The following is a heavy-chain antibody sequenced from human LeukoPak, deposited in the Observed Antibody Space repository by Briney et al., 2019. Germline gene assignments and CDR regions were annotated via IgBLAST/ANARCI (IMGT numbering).Heavy chain of an antibody. Sequence: ASVTVSCTASGYTFNSYGMSWVRQAPGKGLEWMGWISDYNGNTYYAQKLQGRVTMTTDTSTSTADMELRSRGTDDTAVDYCARGGGKREPSIDYWGQGTLVTASS. D-gene: IGHD1-14*01. V-gene: IGHV1-18*01. CDR3: ARGGGKREPSIDY. CDR2: ISDYNGNT. J-gene: IGHJ4*01. CDR1: GYTFNSYG.